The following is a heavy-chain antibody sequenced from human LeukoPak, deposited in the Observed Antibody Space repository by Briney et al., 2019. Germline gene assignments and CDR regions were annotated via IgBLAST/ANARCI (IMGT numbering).Heavy chain of an antibody. CDR1: GFTFSSYA. CDR2: INSDGSST. D-gene: IGHD3-22*01. J-gene: IGHJ6*02. CDR3: ARAHTSLRYYYDSSRTPYGMDV. V-gene: IGHV3-74*01. Sequence: PGGSLRLSCAASGFTFSSYAMSWVRQAPGKGLVWVSRINSDGSSTSYADSVKGRFTISRDNAKNTLYLQMNSLRAEDTAVYYCARAHTSLRYYYDSSRTPYGMDVWGQGTTVTVSS.